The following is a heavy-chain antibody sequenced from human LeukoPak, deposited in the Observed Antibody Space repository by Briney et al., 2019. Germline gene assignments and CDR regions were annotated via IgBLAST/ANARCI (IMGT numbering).Heavy chain of an antibody. CDR3: ARASGPFDY. V-gene: IGHV3-33*01. Sequence: GGSLRLSCAASGFTFSTYGMHWVRQAPGKGLEWVAVIWYDGSNKYYADSVQGRFTISRDNSKNTLYLQMNSLRAEDPAVYSCARASGPFDYWGQGTLVTVSS. D-gene: IGHD3-10*01. CDR2: IWYDGSNK. J-gene: IGHJ4*02. CDR1: GFTFSTYG.